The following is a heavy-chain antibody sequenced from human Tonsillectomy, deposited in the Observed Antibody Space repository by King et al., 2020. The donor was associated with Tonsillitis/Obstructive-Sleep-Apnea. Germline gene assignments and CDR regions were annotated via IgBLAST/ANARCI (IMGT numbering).Heavy chain of an antibody. Sequence: VQLVESGGGLVQPGRSLRLSCAASGFFFDDYAMHWVRQAPGKGLEWVSGISWNSDTIAYADSVKGRFTISRDNAKKSLYLHMNSLRPEDTALYYCAKALGSPSSYYYYMDVWGKGTTVTVSS. CDR2: ISWNSDTI. CDR3: AKALGSPSSYYYYMDV. J-gene: IGHJ6*03. D-gene: IGHD2-2*01. V-gene: IGHV3-9*01. CDR1: GFFFDDYA.